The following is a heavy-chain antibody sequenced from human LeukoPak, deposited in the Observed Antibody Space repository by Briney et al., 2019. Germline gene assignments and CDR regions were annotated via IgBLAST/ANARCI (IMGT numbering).Heavy chain of an antibody. CDR1: GGSISSGDYY. D-gene: IGHD1-26*01. CDR3: ARGFLGLNGGV. CDR2: INHNGST. J-gene: IGHJ6*02. V-gene: IGHV4-39*07. Sequence: PSETLSLTCTVSGGSISSGDYYWNWIRQAPGKGLEWIGEINHNGSTSSNPSLKSRVTISVDTSRSRFSLKLNSATAADTAVYYCARGFLGLNGGVWGQGTTVTVSS.